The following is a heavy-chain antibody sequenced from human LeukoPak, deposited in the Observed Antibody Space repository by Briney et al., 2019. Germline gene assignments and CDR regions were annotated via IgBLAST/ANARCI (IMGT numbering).Heavy chain of an antibody. V-gene: IGHV3-23*01. CDR1: GFTFSSYA. CDR3: AKHDYGDYPGFDY. CDR2: IFGSGGST. D-gene: IGHD4-17*01. J-gene: IGHJ4*02. Sequence: GGSLRLSCAASGFTFSSYAMYWVRQAPGKGLEWVSGIFGSGGSTHYADSVKGRFTISRDNSKNTVYLQMNSLRAEDTAVYYCAKHDYGDYPGFDYWGQGTLVTVSS.